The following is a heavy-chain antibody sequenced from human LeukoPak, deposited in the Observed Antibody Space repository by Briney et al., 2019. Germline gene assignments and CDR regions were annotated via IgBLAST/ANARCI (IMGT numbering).Heavy chain of an antibody. D-gene: IGHD3-22*01. Sequence: VASVKISCKASGVTFSSYAISWVRRAPGQGLEWMGGIIPIFGTPNHAQKLQGRVTITEDESPPTAYLEQSSLRSEDKALYYRASSLAGVDAMIGGDYWGQRTLVTVSS. J-gene: IGHJ4*02. CDR1: GVTFSSYA. CDR2: IIPIFGTP. CDR3: ASSLAGVDAMIGGDY. V-gene: IGHV1-69*13.